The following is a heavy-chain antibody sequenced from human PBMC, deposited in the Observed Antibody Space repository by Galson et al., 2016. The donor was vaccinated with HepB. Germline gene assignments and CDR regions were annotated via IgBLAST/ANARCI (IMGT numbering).Heavy chain of an antibody. CDR1: GGSFGGYY. J-gene: IGHJ4*02. V-gene: IGHV4-34*01. CDR2: INDSGIT. D-gene: IGHD1-1*01. Sequence: SETLSLTCAVYGGSFGGYYWSWIRQFPGKGLEYIGEINDSGITKYNPSLKSRVNISVDTSKNQFSLNLSSVTAADTAVYYCARLKRIVTTRNNFKYWGQGTLVTVSS. CDR3: ARLKRIVTTRNNFKY.